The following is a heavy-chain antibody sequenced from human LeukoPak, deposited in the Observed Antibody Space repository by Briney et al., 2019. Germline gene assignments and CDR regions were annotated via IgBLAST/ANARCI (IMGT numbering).Heavy chain of an antibody. CDR3: ARGQRITMVRGVIIPNWFDP. CDR1: GGSFSGYY. CDR2: INHSGST. J-gene: IGHJ5*02. Sequence: SETLSLTCAVYGGSFSGYYWSWIRQPPGKGLEWIGEINHSGSTNYNPSLKSRVTISVDTSKNQFSLKLSSVTAADTAVYYCARGQRITMVRGVIIPNWFDPWGQGTLVTVSS. V-gene: IGHV4-34*01. D-gene: IGHD3-10*01.